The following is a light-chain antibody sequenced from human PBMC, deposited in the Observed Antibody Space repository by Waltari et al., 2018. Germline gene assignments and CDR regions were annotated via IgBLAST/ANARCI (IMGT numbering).Light chain of an antibody. J-gene: IGKJ2*01. V-gene: IGKV3-15*01. Sequence: EIVMTQSPATLSVSPGERATLSCRASQSVSSNLAWYQQQPGQAPRLLIYGASTRATGIPARFSGSGSGTEFTLTISSLQSEDLAVYYCQQYHNWLLYTFGQGTKVEIK. CDR1: QSVSSN. CDR3: QQYHNWLLYT. CDR2: GAS.